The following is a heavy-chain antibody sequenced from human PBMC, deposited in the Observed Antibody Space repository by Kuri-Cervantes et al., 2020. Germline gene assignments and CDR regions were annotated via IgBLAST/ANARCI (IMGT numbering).Heavy chain of an antibody. J-gene: IGHJ6*03. V-gene: IGHV4-34*01. CDR3: ARGRATGTGARGGYYMDV. CDR2: INHSGST. D-gene: IGHD1-1*01. Sequence: SETLSLTCAVYGGSFSGYHWSWIRQSPGKGLEWIGEINHSGSTNYNPSLKSRVTISVDTSKNQFSLRLRSVTAADTAVYYCARGRATGTGARGGYYMDVWVKGTAVTVSS. CDR1: GGSFSGYH.